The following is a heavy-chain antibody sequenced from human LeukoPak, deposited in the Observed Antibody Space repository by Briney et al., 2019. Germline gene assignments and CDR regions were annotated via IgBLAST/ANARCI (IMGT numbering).Heavy chain of an antibody. Sequence: PGGSLRLSCAASGFTFSSYAVSWARQAPGKGLEWVSAISGSGGSTYYADSVKGRFTISRDNSKNTLYLQMNSLRAEDTAVYYCAKGRYDSSGYLKMYYFDYWGQGTLVTVSS. CDR2: ISGSGGST. V-gene: IGHV3-23*01. CDR1: GFTFSSYA. J-gene: IGHJ4*02. D-gene: IGHD3-22*01. CDR3: AKGRYDSSGYLKMYYFDY.